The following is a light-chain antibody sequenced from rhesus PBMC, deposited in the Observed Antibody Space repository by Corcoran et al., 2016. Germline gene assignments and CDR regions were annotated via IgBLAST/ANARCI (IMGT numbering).Light chain of an antibody. CDR1: SSDIGGYNY. CDR2: EVT. CDR3: SSYAGSYTFI. J-gene: IGLJ1*01. V-gene: IGLV2-32*02. Sequence: QTALTQPRSVSGAPGQSVTISCTGTSSDIGGYNYVSCYQQRPSTAPKLMINEVTKRPSGVSDRFSGSKSGSTASLTISGLQAEDEADDYCSSYAGSYTFIFGGGPRLTVL.